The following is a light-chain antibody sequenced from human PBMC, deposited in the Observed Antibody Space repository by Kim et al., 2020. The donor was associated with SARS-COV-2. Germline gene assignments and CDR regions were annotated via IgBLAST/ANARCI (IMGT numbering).Light chain of an antibody. Sequence: VGDAVAITWRASQSISSWWAGDQQKPGKAPKLVTNMASSLESGFPSRFGGSGPGTEFTLTIRSLQPDDFETYYSQQYNSYSRTFGQGTEVDIK. V-gene: IGKV1-5*03. CDR1: QSISSW. J-gene: IGKJ1*01. CDR3: QQYNSYSRT. CDR2: MAS.